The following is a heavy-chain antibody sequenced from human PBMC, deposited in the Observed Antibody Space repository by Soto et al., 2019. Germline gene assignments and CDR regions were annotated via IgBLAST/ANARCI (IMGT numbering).Heavy chain of an antibody. Sequence: EVQLVESGGGLVQPGGSLRLSCAASGFAFSRYWMSWVRQAPGKGLEWVANIKKDGTEEYYVDSVKGRFTISRDSAKNSLYLQMNSLRAEDTAVYYCATSSDTGYIFDFWGQGTLVTVSS. D-gene: IGHD3-9*01. CDR1: GFAFSRYW. V-gene: IGHV3-7*01. CDR2: IKKDGTEE. CDR3: ATSSDTGYIFDF. J-gene: IGHJ4*02.